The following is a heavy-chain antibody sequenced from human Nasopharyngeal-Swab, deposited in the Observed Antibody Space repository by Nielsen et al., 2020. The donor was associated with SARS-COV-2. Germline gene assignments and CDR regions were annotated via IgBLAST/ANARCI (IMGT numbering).Heavy chain of an antibody. CDR3: ARVFKESSFSSSSGPFDY. V-gene: IGHV4-59*01. CDR2: IYYSGST. D-gene: IGHD6-6*01. CDR1: GGSISSYY. J-gene: IGHJ4*02. Sequence: SETLSLTCTVPGGSISSYYWSWIRQPPGKGLEWIGYIYYSGSTNYNPSLKSRVTISVDTSKNQFSLKLSSVTAADTAVYYCARVFKESSFSSSSGPFDYWGQGTLVTVSS.